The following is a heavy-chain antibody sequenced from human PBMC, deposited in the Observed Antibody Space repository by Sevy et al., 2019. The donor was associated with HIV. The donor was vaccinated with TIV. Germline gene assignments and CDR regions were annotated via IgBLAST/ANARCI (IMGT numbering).Heavy chain of an antibody. CDR2: ISAYNGNT. CDR1: GYTFTSYG. CDR3: ARISYYYYYMYV. J-gene: IGHJ6*03. Sequence: ASVKVSCKASGYTFTSYGISWVRQAPGQGLEWMGWISAYNGNTNYAQKLQGRVTMTTDTSTSTAYMEVRSLRSDDTAVYYCARISYYYYYMYVWGKGTTVTVSS. V-gene: IGHV1-18*04.